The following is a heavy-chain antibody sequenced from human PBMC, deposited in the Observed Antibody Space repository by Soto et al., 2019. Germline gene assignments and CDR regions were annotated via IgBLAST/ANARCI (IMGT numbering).Heavy chain of an antibody. CDR2: IYSGGST. CDR3: GTLAVAGSRGPAVIDY. CDR1: GFTVSSNY. D-gene: IGHD6-19*01. Sequence: EVQLVESGGGLVQPGGSLRLSCAASGFTVSSNYMSWVRQAPGKGLEWVSVIYSGGSTYYADSVKGRFTISRDNSKNTLYLQMSSMRAEDTAVYYCGTLAVAGSRGPAVIDYWGQGTLVTVSS. V-gene: IGHV3-66*01. J-gene: IGHJ4*02.